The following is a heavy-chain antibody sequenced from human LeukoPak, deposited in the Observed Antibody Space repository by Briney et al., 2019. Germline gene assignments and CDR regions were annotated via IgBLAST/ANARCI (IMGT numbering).Heavy chain of an antibody. J-gene: IGHJ4*02. D-gene: IGHD6-19*01. CDR3: ARVAYSSGWYYFDY. Sequence: ASVKLSCKASGYTFTSYGISWVRQAPGQGLEWMGWISAYNGNTNYAQTLQGRVTMTTDTSTSTAYMELRSLRSDDTDVYDCARVAYSSGWYYFDYWGQGTLVTVSS. CDR1: GYTFTSYG. CDR2: ISAYNGNT. V-gene: IGHV1-18*01.